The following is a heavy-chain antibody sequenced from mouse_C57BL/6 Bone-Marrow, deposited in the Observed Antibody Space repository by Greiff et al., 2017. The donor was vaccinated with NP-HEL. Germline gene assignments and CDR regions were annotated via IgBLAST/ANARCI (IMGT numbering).Heavy chain of an antibody. CDR3: TRDWGFAY. CDR1: GFNIKDDY. CDR2: IDPENGDT. J-gene: IGHJ3*01. Sequence: VQLQQSGAELVRPGASVKLSCRASGFNIKDDYMHWVKQRPEQGLEWIGWIDPENGDTEYASKFQGKATITADTSSNTAYLQLSSLTSEDTAVYYCTRDWGFAYWGQGTLVTVSA. D-gene: IGHD4-1*01. V-gene: IGHV14-4*01.